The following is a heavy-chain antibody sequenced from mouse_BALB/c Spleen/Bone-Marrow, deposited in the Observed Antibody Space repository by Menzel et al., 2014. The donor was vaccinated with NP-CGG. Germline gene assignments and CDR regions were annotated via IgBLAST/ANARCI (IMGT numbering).Heavy chain of an antibody. CDR2: INPSNGGT. CDR3: TRSNYGYWYFDV. D-gene: IGHD1-1*01. Sequence: QVQLQQSGAELVKPGASVKLSCKASGYSFTRCYMYWVKQRPGQGLEWIGEINPSNGGTNFNEKFKSKATLTVDKSSSTAYMQFSSLTSEDSAVYYCTRSNYGYWYFDVWGAGTTVTVSS. CDR1: GYSFTRCY. V-gene: IGHV1S81*02. J-gene: IGHJ1*01.